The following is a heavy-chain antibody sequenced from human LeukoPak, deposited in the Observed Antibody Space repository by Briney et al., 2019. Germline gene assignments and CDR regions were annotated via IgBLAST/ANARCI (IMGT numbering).Heavy chain of an antibody. Sequence: GGSLRLSCAASGFTFSSYGMHWVRQAPGKGLEWVAVISYDGSNKYYADSVKGRLTISRDISKNTLYLQMNSLRAEDTAVYYCAKGNIAAPQGYFQHWGQGTLVTVSS. J-gene: IGHJ1*01. CDR3: AKGNIAAPQGYFQH. V-gene: IGHV3-30*18. CDR2: ISYDGSNK. CDR1: GFTFSSYG. D-gene: IGHD6-13*01.